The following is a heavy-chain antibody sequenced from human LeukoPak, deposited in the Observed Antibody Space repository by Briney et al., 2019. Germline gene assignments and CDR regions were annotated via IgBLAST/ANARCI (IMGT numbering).Heavy chain of an antibody. Sequence: ASVKVSCKVSGYTLTELSMHWVRQAPGKGLEWMGGFDPEDGETIYAQKFQGRVTMTEDTSTDTAYMELSSLRSDDTAVYYCASIYSSGYETDYWGQGTLVTVSS. CDR2: FDPEDGET. V-gene: IGHV1-24*01. CDR3: ASIYSSGYETDY. D-gene: IGHD3-22*01. J-gene: IGHJ4*02. CDR1: GYTLTELS.